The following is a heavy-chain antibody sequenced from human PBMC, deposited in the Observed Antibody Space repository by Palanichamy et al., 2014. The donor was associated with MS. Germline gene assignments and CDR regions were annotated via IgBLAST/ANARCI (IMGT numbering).Heavy chain of an antibody. Sequence: GGGLIQPGGSLRLSCAASGFTFRNCGMSWVRQAPGKGLEWVSTISGSGGSTYYADSVKGRFTISRDNSKNTLYVQMNSLRAEDTAVYYCAKGLESYYGSGSFFNWYFDLWGRGTLVTVSS. CDR3: AKGLESYYGSGSFFNWYFDL. V-gene: IGHV3-23*01. D-gene: IGHD3-10*01. CDR2: ISGSGGST. J-gene: IGHJ2*01. CDR1: GFTFRNCG.